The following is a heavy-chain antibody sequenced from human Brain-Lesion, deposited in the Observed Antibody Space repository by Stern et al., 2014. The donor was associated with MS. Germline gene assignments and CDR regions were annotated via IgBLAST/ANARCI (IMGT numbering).Heavy chain of an antibody. CDR2: IHPRGSA. Sequence: VQLVQSGPGLVKPSQTLSLTCTVSGGSISSGSDYWSWIRQPVGKGLEWIGRIHPRGSAFYTPPLKSRVTISTDPSMNQFPLELNSATAADTAIYYCASGYRIFDYWGQGILVTVSS. J-gene: IGHJ4*02. CDR1: GGSISSGSDY. D-gene: IGHD5-18*01. CDR3: ASGYRIFDY. V-gene: IGHV4-61*02.